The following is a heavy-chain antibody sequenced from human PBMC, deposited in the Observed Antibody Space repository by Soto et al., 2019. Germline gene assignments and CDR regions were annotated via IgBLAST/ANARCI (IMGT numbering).Heavy chain of an antibody. CDR2: FDPEDAEI. CDR1: GYTLTELS. Sequence: GASVKVSCKVSGYTLTELSMHWVRQAPGKGLEWVGGFDPEDAEIIYAQKFQGRVTMTEDTSTDTAYMELSSLRSEDTAVYYCAGITMIVVGAYGMDVWGQGTTVTSP. J-gene: IGHJ6*02. D-gene: IGHD3-22*01. CDR3: AGITMIVVGAYGMDV. V-gene: IGHV1-24*01.